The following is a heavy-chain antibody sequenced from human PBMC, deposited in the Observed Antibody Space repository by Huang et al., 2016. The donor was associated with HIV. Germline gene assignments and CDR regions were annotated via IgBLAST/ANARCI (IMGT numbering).Heavy chain of an antibody. J-gene: IGHJ3*02. Sequence: QVQLVESGAELKKPGASVRVSCKVSGYTVSELYLHWVRQAPEKGLEWRGGCDPEEGETVYAQGLQGRVTMTEDTSTDTAYMELRSLRPEDTAVYYCATSTPDVGAGVLRSAFDIWGQGTMVTVSS. D-gene: IGHD2-15*01. V-gene: IGHV1-24*01. CDR2: CDPEEGET. CDR3: ATSTPDVGAGVLRSAFDI. CDR1: GYTVSELY.